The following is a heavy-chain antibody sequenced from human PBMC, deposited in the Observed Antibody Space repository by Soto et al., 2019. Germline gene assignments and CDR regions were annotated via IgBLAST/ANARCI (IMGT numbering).Heavy chain of an antibody. CDR3: ARDRLPRESGGRFDP. D-gene: IGHD2-21*02. CDR2: IYYSGST. J-gene: IGHJ5*02. V-gene: IGHV4-59*01. Sequence: PSETLSLTCTVSGGSINSYYWSWIRQPPGKGLEWIGYIYYSGSTNYNPSLKSRVTISVDTSKNQFSLKLSSVTAADTAVYYCARDRLPRESGGRFDPWGQGTLVTVSS. CDR1: GGSINSYY.